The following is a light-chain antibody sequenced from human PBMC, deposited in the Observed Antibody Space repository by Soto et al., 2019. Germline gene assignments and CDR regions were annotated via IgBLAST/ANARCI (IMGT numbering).Light chain of an antibody. CDR1: QGIGTN. CDR3: QQYKNWPLYT. Sequence: EIVVTQSPGTLSVSPGERATLSCRASQGIGTNLAWYQQRPGQAPRLLIYAASSRATDIPARFTGRGSGTEFTLTISSLQSEDFAVYFCQQYKNWPLYTFGQGTKLEI. V-gene: IGKV3-15*01. CDR2: AAS. J-gene: IGKJ2*01.